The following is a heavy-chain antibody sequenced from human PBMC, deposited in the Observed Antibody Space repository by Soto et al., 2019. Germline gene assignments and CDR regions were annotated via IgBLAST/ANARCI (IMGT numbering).Heavy chain of an antibody. Sequence: PGGSLRLSCAASGFTFSSYAMSWVRQAPGKGLEWVSAISGSGGSTYYADSVKGRFTISRDNSKNTLYLQMNSLRAEDTAVYYCAKGGRQGGDYVSGSYRYCFDYWGQGTLVTVSS. D-gene: IGHD3-16*02. CDR1: GFTFSSYA. CDR2: ISGSGGST. CDR3: AKGGRQGGDYVSGSYRYCFDY. J-gene: IGHJ4*02. V-gene: IGHV3-23*01.